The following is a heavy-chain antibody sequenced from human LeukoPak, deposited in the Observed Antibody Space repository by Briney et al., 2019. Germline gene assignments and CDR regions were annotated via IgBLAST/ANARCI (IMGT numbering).Heavy chain of an antibody. Sequence: GGSLRPSCAASGFTFSSYAMHWVRQAPGKGLEWVAVISYDGSNKYYADSVKGRFTISRDNSKNTLYLQMNSLRAEDTAVYYCARALGSGKAQPLAGTGGKYYFGYWGQGTLVTVSS. CDR1: GFTFSSYA. CDR3: ARALGSGKAQPLAGTGGKYYFGY. D-gene: IGHD6-19*01. J-gene: IGHJ4*02. V-gene: IGHV3-30*04. CDR2: ISYDGSNK.